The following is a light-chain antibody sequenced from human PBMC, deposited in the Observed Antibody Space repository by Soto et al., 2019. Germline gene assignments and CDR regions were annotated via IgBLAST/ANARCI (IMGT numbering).Light chain of an antibody. V-gene: IGKV1-5*01. CDR2: DAS. Sequence: DIQMSQSPSTLSASVGDRVTITCRASQRISSWLAWYQQKPGKAPKLLIYDASSLESWVPSRFSGSGSGTEFTLTISSLQPDDVATYYCQQYTSYGIYTFGQGTKLEIK. CDR3: QQYTSYGIYT. J-gene: IGKJ2*01. CDR1: QRISSW.